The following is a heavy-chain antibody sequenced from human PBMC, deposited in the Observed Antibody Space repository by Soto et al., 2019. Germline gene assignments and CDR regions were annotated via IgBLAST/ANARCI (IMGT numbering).Heavy chain of an antibody. V-gene: IGHV5-51*01. CDR2: IYPGDSDT. CDR3: ARSLERGHYYYYGMDV. CDR1: GYSFTSYW. J-gene: IGHJ6*02. Sequence: PGESLNISCQGSGYSFTSYWIGWVRQMPGKGLEWMGIIYPGDSDTRYSPSFQGQVTISADKSISTAYLQWSSLKAVDTVMYYCARSLERGHYYYYGMDVWGQGTTVTVSS.